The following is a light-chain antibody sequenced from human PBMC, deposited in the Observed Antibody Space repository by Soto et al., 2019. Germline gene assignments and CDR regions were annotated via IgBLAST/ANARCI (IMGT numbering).Light chain of an antibody. CDR3: CSYRSSSTLV. J-gene: IGLJ2*01. CDR1: SSDIGAYKY. V-gene: IGLV2-14*01. CDR2: EVS. Sequence: QSVLTQPASVSGSPGQSVTISCTGTSSDIGAYKYVSWYQHHPGKSPRLMIYEVSNRPSGGSNRFSASKSGNTASLTISGLQAEDEADYYCCSYRSSSTLVFGGGTKVTVL.